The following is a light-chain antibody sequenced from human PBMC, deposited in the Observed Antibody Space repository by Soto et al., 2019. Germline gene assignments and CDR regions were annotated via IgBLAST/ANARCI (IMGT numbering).Light chain of an antibody. J-gene: IGKJ2*01. V-gene: IGKV1-12*01. CDR2: AAS. CDR1: QGIGSW. Sequence: DIQMTQSPSSVSASVGDRVTITCRASQGIGSWLAWYQQIPGKAPKLLIYAASRLQSGVPSRFSGSGSGTDFALSISSLQPEDSAIYYCEQVESFPYTFGQGTKVEIK. CDR3: EQVESFPYT.